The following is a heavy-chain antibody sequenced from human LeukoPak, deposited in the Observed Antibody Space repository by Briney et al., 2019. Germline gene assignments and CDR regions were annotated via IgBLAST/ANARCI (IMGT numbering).Heavy chain of an antibody. Sequence: ASVKVSCKASGYTFTCYYMHWVRQAPGQGLEWMGWINPNSGGTNYAQKFQGRVTMTRDTSISTAYMELSRLRSDDTAVYYCARVRWELLEGGYYFDYWGQGTLVTVSS. J-gene: IGHJ4*02. D-gene: IGHD1-26*01. V-gene: IGHV1-2*02. CDR2: INPNSGGT. CDR1: GYTFTCYY. CDR3: ARVRWELLEGGYYFDY.